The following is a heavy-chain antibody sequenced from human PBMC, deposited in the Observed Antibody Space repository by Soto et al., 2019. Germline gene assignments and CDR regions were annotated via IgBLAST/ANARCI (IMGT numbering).Heavy chain of an antibody. CDR1: GYTSINYG. D-gene: IGHD3-10*01. CDR2: ISGYNGNT. V-gene: IGHV1-18*01. CDR3: ARVRGVKHYHCVDAFDY. J-gene: IGHJ4*02. Sequence: ASVKVSCKASGYTSINYGITWVRQAPGQGLEWMGWISGYNGNTNYAQRFQGRVTMTTDTSTTTAYMELRSLRSDDTAVYYCARVRGVKHYHCVDAFDYWGQGXLVTVYS.